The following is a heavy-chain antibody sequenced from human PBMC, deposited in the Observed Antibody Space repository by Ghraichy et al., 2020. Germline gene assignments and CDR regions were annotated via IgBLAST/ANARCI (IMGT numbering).Heavy chain of an antibody. CDR2: IKSKTDGGTT. CDR3: TTGSNYVLYYYGMDV. Sequence: TLSLTCAASGFTFSNAWMSWVRQAPGKGLEWVGRIKSKTDGGTTDYAAPVKGRFTISRDDSKNTLYLQMNSLKTEDTAVYYCTTGSNYVLYYYGMDVWGQGTTVTVSS. D-gene: IGHD4-11*01. V-gene: IGHV3-15*01. CDR1: GFTFSNAW. J-gene: IGHJ6*02.